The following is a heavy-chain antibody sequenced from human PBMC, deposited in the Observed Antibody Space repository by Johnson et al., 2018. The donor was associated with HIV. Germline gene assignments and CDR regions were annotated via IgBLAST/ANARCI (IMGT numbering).Heavy chain of an antibody. CDR3: GRALVRGGGVGAFDI. D-gene: IGHD3-16*01. J-gene: IGHJ3*02. V-gene: IGHV3-23*04. CDR2: ISGSGGST. CDR1: GFTFSSYA. Sequence: VQLVESGGGLVQPGGSLRLSCAASGFTFSSYAMRWVRQAPGKGLEWVSAISGSGGSTYYADSVQGRFPISRDNSKNTLYLQRNSLRAEDTAVYYCGRALVRGGGVGAFDIWGQGTMVTVSS.